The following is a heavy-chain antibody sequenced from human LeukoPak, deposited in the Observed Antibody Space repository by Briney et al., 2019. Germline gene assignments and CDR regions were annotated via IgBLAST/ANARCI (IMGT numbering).Heavy chain of an antibody. CDR1: GYTFTSYD. CDR3: STHYDSSGGTEDY. D-gene: IGHD3-22*01. J-gene: IGHJ4*02. CDR2: MNPNSGNT. Sequence: ASVKVSCKASGYTFTSYDINWVRQATGQGLEWMGWMNPNSGNTGYAQKFQGRVTMTRNTSISTAYMELSSLRSEDTAVYYCSTHYDSSGGTEDYWGQGTLVTVSS. V-gene: IGHV1-8*01.